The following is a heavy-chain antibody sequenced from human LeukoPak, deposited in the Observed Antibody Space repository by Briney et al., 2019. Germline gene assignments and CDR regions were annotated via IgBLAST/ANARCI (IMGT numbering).Heavy chain of an antibody. CDR3: AGRITIFSGGFDY. CDR1: GFTSSNYA. Sequence: GGSLRLSCAASGFTSSNYAMSWVRQAPGKGLEWVSAISGSGGSTFNADSVKGRFTISRDNSKNTLFLQMNSLGAEDTAVYYCAGRITIFSGGFDYWGQGTLVTVSS. CDR2: ISGSGGST. V-gene: IGHV3-23*01. J-gene: IGHJ4*02. D-gene: IGHD3-3*01.